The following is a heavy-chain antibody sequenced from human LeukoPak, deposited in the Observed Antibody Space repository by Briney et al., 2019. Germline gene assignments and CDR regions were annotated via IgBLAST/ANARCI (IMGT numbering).Heavy chain of an antibody. D-gene: IGHD2/OR15-2a*01. Sequence: GGSLRLSCAASGFTFSSYWMHWVRQAPGKGLVWVSRINSDGSSTSYADSVKGRFTISRDNAKNTLYLQMNSLRAEDTAVYYCANIERGDYFDYWGQGTLVTVSS. CDR3: ANIERGDYFDY. J-gene: IGHJ4*02. CDR1: GFTFSSYW. V-gene: IGHV3-74*01. CDR2: INSDGSST.